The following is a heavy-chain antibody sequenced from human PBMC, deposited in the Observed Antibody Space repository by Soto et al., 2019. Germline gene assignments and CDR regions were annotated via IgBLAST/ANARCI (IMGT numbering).Heavy chain of an antibody. CDR2: LSWGGNSI. Sequence: GGSLRLSCAASGFRFDDYAMHWVRQAPGKGLEWVSGLSWGGNSIGYADSVKGRFTISRDNAKNSLYPQMNSLRPEDTAFYYCAKDSWYFDLWSQGSQVTVSS. D-gene: IGHD6-13*01. J-gene: IGHJ4*02. CDR1: GFRFDDYA. CDR3: AKDSWYFDL. V-gene: IGHV3-9*01.